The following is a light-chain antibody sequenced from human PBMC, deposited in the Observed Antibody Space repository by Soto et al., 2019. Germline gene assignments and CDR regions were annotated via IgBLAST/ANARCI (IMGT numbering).Light chain of an antibody. CDR2: NTN. Sequence: QTVVTQEPSFSVSPGGTVTLTCGLTSGSVSPSYYPSWYQQTPGQGPRTLIYNTNTRSSGVPDRFSGSILGNKAALTITGAQADDESDYYCMLFLGSAVWVFGGGTQLTVL. CDR1: SGSVSPSYY. V-gene: IGLV8-61*01. J-gene: IGLJ3*02. CDR3: MLFLGSAVWV.